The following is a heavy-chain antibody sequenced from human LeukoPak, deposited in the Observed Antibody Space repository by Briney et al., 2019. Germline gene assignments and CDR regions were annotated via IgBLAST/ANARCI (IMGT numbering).Heavy chain of an antibody. CDR2: ISSSSSYI. Sequence: GGSLRLSCAASGFTFSSYSMNWVRQGPGKGLEWVSSISSSSSYIYYADSVKGRFTISRDNAKNSLYPQMNSLRAEDTAVYYCAREDDYGDYVYAFDIWGQGTMVTVSS. CDR1: GFTFSSYS. CDR3: AREDDYGDYVYAFDI. J-gene: IGHJ3*02. V-gene: IGHV3-21*01. D-gene: IGHD4-17*01.